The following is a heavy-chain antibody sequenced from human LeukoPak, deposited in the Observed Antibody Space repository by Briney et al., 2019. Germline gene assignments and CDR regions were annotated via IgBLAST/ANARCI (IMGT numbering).Heavy chain of an antibody. CDR3: TTGIRGD. J-gene: IGHJ4*02. Sequence: GGSLRLSCAASGFTFSNAYMNWVRQAPGKGLEWVGRIASKTDGGTTDHAAPVKGRFTISRDDSKNTLFLQMNSLKTEDTAVYYCTTGIRGDCGQGTLVTVSS. CDR2: IASKTDGGTT. V-gene: IGHV3-15*04. CDR1: GFTFSNAY.